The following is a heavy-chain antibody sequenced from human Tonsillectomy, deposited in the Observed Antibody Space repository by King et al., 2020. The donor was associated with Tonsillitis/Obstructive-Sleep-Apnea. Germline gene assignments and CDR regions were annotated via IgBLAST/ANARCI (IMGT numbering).Heavy chain of an antibody. J-gene: IGHJ4*02. CDR3: ARGPDYGDLDY. V-gene: IGHV4-34*01. CDR1: GGSFSGYY. D-gene: IGHD4-17*01. Sequence: VQLQQWGAGLLKPSETLSLTCAVYGGSFSGYYWSWIRQPPGKGLEWIGEINHSGSTNYNPSLKSRVTISVDTSKNQFSLKLCSVTAADTAVYYCARGPDYGDLDYWGQGTLVTVSS. CDR2: INHSGST.